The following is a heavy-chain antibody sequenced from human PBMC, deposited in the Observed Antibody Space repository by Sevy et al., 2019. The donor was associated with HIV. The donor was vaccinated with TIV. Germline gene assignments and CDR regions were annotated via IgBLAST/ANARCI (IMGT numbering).Heavy chain of an antibody. D-gene: IGHD2-2*01. CDR2: ITANSGDT. J-gene: IGHJ4*02. V-gene: IGHV1-18*01. Sequence: ASVKVSCKTFGYTFKTYGISWVRQAPGQRLEWMGWITANSGDTNFAQKFQGRVTMTTDTSMSTAYMELSSLRSDDTAVYFCARDKPQGAVIIPGSMWGGVDNWGQGTVVTVSS. CDR3: ARDKPQGAVIIPGSMWGGVDN. CDR1: GYTFKTYG.